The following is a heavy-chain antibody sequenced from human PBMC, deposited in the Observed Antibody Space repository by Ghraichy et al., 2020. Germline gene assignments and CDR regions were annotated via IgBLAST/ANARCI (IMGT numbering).Heavy chain of an antibody. CDR2: IWYDGSNK. J-gene: IGHJ6*03. V-gene: IGHV3-33*01. Sequence: GGSLRLSCAASGFTFSSYGMHWVRQAPGKGLEWVAVIWYDGSNKYYADSVKGRFTISRDNSKNTLYLQMNSLRAEDTAVYYCARDAQQLDYYYYYYMDVWGKGTTVTVSS. D-gene: IGHD6-13*01. CDR1: GFTFSSYG. CDR3: ARDAQQLDYYYYYYMDV.